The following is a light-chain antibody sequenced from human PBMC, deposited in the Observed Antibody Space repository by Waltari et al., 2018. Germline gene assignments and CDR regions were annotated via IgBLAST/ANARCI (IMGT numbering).Light chain of an antibody. CDR1: STDVGGYNY. CDR3: NSYAGSYNLV. Sequence: QSALTQPPSASGSPGQSVTISCTGTSTDVGGYNYVSWYQQHPGKAPKLMIFEVNKRPSGVPDRFSGSKSGNTASLTVSGLQAEDEADYYCNSYAGSYNLVFGGGTKLTVI. CDR2: EVN. J-gene: IGLJ3*02. V-gene: IGLV2-8*01.